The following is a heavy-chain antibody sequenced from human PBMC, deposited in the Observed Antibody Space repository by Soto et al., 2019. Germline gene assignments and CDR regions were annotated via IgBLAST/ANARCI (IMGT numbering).Heavy chain of an antibody. V-gene: IGHV3-23*01. CDR2: ISGSDDST. Sequence: LRLSCAASGFTFSSYAMSWVRQAPGKGLEWVSVISGSDDSTYYADSVKGRFTISRDNSKNTLYLQMNSLRAEDTAVYYCAKRRSSSTFDYWGQGTLVTVPQ. J-gene: IGHJ4*02. CDR3: AKRRSSSTFDY. D-gene: IGHD6-6*01. CDR1: GFTFSSYA.